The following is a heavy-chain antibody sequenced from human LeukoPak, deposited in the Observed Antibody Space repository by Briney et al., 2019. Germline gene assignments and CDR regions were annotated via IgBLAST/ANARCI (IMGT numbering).Heavy chain of an antibody. J-gene: IGHJ5*02. CDR3: ARDYLDYDFWSGYYGNWFDP. CDR2: INPNSGGT. Sequence: GASVKVSCKASGYTFTGYHMHWVRQAPGQGLEWMGRINPNSGGTNYAQKFQGRVTMTRDTSISTAYMELSRLRSDDTAVYYCARDYLDYDFWSGYYGNWFDPWGQGTLVTVSS. D-gene: IGHD3-3*01. V-gene: IGHV1-2*06. CDR1: GYTFTGYH.